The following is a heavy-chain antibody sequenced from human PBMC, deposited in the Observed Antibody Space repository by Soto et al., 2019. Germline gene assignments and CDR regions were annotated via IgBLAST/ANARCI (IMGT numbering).Heavy chain of an antibody. CDR3: ARVGYYDSSGYYSRFDY. CDR2: ISSSGSTI. J-gene: IGHJ4*02. CDR1: GFTFSSYK. Sequence: EVQLVESGGGLVQPGGSLRLSCAASGFTFSSYKMNWVRQAPGKGLEWVSYISSSGSTIYYADSVKGRFTISRDNAKNSLYLQMNSLRAEDTAVYYCARVGYYDSSGYYSRFDYWGQGTLVTVSS. V-gene: IGHV3-48*03. D-gene: IGHD3-22*01.